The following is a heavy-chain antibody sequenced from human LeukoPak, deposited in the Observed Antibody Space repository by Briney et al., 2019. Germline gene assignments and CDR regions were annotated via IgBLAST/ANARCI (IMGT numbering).Heavy chain of an antibody. Sequence: GGSLRLSCAASGFTLSTYAMSWVRQTPGKGLEWVAATSSSDAGTYHADSVRGRFTISRDNSKNTLYLQMNSLRAEDAAVYFCAKQVPGQWLTPTLGWGQGTLVTVSS. V-gene: IGHV3-23*01. CDR3: AKQVPGQWLTPTLG. CDR2: TSSSDAGT. CDR1: GFTLSTYA. D-gene: IGHD6-19*01. J-gene: IGHJ4*02.